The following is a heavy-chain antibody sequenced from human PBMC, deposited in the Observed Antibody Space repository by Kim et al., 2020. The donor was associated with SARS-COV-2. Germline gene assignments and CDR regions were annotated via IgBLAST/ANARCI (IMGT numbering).Heavy chain of an antibody. Sequence: SETLSLTCAVYGGSFSGYYWSWIRQPPGKGLEWIGEINHSGSTNYNPSLKSRVTISVDTSKNQFSLKLSSVTAADTAVYYCARAPLAVAPIDYWGQGTLV. J-gene: IGHJ4*02. CDR1: GGSFSGYY. CDR3: ARAPLAVAPIDY. V-gene: IGHV4-34*01. CDR2: INHSGST. D-gene: IGHD6-19*01.